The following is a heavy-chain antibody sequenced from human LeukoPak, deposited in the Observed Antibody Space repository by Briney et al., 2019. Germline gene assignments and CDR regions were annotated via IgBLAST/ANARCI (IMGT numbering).Heavy chain of an antibody. Sequence: GGSLRLSCAVSGFSFDNCAMTWVRQAPGKGLEWVSSIVGDASKMYYADSVKRRFTISSDGSRNMLFLHMSRLRAEDTAIYYCARQPYNYYYLDVGGKGTTVTVSS. D-gene: IGHD1-14*01. CDR3: ARQPYNYYYLDV. CDR2: IVGDASKM. V-gene: IGHV3-23*01. J-gene: IGHJ6*03. CDR1: GFSFDNCA.